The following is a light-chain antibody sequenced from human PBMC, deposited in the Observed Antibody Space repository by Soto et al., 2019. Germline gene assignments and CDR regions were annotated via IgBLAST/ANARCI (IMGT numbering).Light chain of an antibody. J-gene: IGKJ1*01. Sequence: DFQMTQSPSTLSASVGDRVTITCRASQNINNWLAWYQQKPGKAPKLLIYEASNLQSGVPSRFSGSGSGTEFILTISSLQPDDFATYYCQQYDNNPWTFGQGTKVDIK. CDR2: EAS. CDR3: QQYDNNPWT. CDR1: QNINNW. V-gene: IGKV1-5*03.